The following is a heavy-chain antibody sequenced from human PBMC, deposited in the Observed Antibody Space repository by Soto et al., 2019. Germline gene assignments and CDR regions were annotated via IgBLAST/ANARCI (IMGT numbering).Heavy chain of an antibody. CDR1: GFTFSTYW. CDR2: INSDGGST. D-gene: IGHD7-27*01. J-gene: IGHJ4*02. Sequence: GGSLRLSCAASGFTFSTYWMHWVRQVPGKGLVWVSRINSDGGSTTYADSVKGRFTISRDNAKSTLYLQLNSLRVEDTAVYYCASSLLTPFDYWGQGTLVTXSS. V-gene: IGHV3-74*01. CDR3: ASSLLTPFDY.